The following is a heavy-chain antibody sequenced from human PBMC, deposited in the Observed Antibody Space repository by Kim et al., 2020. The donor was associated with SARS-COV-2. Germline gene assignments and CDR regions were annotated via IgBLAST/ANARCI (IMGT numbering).Heavy chain of an antibody. CDR3: VKDSDYFGSGSHFDY. D-gene: IGHD3-10*01. Sequence: GGSLRLSCLASGFNFDDYGMHWVRQTPGKGLEWVSGVSWNGAITGYADSVKGRFTISRDNAKNSLFLQMNRLRAEDTAFYYCVKDSDYFGSGSHFDYWGQGSLVTV. J-gene: IGHJ4*02. V-gene: IGHV3-9*01. CDR1: GFNFDDYG. CDR2: VSWNGAIT.